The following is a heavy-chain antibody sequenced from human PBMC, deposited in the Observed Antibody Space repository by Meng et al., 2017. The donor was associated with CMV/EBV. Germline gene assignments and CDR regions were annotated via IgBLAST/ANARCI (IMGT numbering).Heavy chain of an antibody. J-gene: IGHJ5*02. Sequence: GESLKISCAASGFTFSSYSMNWVRQAPGKGLEWVSSISSSSSYIYYADSVKGRFTISRDNAKNSLYLQMNSLRAEDTAVYYCARDLRVVLGQYNRFDPWGQGTLVTVSS. V-gene: IGHV3-21*01. CDR1: GFTFSSYS. D-gene: IGHD3-16*01. CDR2: ISSSSSYI. CDR3: ARDLRVVLGQYNRFDP.